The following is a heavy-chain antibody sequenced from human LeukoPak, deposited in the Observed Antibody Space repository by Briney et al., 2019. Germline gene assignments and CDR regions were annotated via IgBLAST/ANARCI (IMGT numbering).Heavy chain of an antibody. CDR2: ISSSGSTI. CDR1: GFTFSDYY. V-gene: IGHV3-11*04. CDR3: AKDREYDSSGYPHGWFDP. J-gene: IGHJ5*02. D-gene: IGHD3-22*01. Sequence: KPGGSLRLSCAASGFTFSDYYMSWIRQAPGKGLEWVSYISSSGSTISYADSVKGRFTTSRDNAKKSLYLQMNSLRAEDTAVYYCAKDREYDSSGYPHGWFDPWGQGTLVTVSS.